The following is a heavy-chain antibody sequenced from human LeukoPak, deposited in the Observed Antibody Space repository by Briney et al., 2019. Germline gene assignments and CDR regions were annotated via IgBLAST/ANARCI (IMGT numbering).Heavy chain of an antibody. D-gene: IGHD3-22*01. CDR2: IESDGSRT. J-gene: IGHJ6*02. CDR1: GFTFSNCW. V-gene: IGHV3-74*01. CDR3: ARDTYYYNSSAFYHYYYGMDV. Sequence: GGSLRLSCAASGFTFSNCWMHWVRQVPGKGLEWVPRIESDGSRTRYADSVKGRFTISRDNAKNTLDLQMNSLRAEDTAVYYCARDTYYYNSSAFYHYYYGMDVWGQGTTVTVSS.